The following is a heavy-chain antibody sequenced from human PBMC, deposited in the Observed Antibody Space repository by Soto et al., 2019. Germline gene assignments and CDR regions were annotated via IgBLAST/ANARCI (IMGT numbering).Heavy chain of an antibody. CDR1: GFTFSSYA. CDR2: ISYDGSNK. Sequence: GGSLRLSCAASGFTFSSYAMHWVRQAPGKGLEWVAVISYDGSNKYYADSVKGRFTISRDNSKNTLYLQMNSLRAEDTAVYYCARDHYSTLDYWGQGTLVTVSS. CDR3: ARDHYSTLDY. J-gene: IGHJ4*02. V-gene: IGHV3-30-3*01. D-gene: IGHD4-4*01.